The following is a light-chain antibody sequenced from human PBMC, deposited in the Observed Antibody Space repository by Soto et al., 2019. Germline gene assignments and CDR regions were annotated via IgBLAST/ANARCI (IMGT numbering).Light chain of an antibody. CDR1: QSVGRS. J-gene: IGKJ1*01. CDR2: GAS. CDR3: QQYDNWLTGT. V-gene: IGKV3-15*01. Sequence: EIVLTQSPATLSLSLGERATLSCRASQSVGRSLAWYQQKPGQAPRLLIYGASTRATGIPARFSGSGSGTEFTLTISSLQSEDFAVYYCQQYDNWLTGTFGQGTKVDIK.